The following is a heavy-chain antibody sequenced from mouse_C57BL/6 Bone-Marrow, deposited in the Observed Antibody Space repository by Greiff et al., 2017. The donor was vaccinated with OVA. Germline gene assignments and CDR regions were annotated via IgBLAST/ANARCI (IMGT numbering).Heavy chain of an antibody. Sequence: VQLKESVAELVRPGASVKLSCTASGFNIKNTYMHWVKQRPEQGLEWIGRIDPANDNNKYAPKFQGKATMTADTSSNSAYLHLSSLSSEDTAVYCCARVNFGSSLYAMDYWGQGTSVTVSS. D-gene: IGHD1-1*01. CDR2: IDPANDNN. CDR1: GFNIKNTY. V-gene: IGHV14-3*01. J-gene: IGHJ4*01. CDR3: ARVNFGSSLYAMDY.